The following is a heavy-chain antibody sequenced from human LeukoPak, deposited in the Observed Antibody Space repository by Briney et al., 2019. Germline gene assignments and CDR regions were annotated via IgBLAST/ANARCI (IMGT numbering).Heavy chain of an antibody. CDR2: ISWNSGSI. CDR3: AKDMRSAVAATFGY. Sequence: GRSLRLSCAASGFTFDDYAMHWVRQAPGKGLEWVSGISWNSGSIGYADSVKGRFTISRDNAKNSLYLQMNSLRAEDTALYYCAKDMRSAVAATFGYWGQGTLVTVSS. J-gene: IGHJ4*02. V-gene: IGHV3-9*01. D-gene: IGHD6-19*01. CDR1: GFTFDDYA.